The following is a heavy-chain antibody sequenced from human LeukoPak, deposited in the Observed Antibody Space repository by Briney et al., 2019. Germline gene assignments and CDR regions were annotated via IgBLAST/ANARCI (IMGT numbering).Heavy chain of an antibody. D-gene: IGHD3-9*01. CDR2: ISGSGGST. CDR3: AKALLYYDISFDY. Sequence: QSGGSLRLSCAASGFTFSSYAMSWVRQAPGEGLEWVSAISGSGGSTYYADSVKGRFTISRDNSKNTLYLQMNSLRAEDTAVYYCAKALLYYDISFDYWGQGTLVTVSS. J-gene: IGHJ4*02. V-gene: IGHV3-23*01. CDR1: GFTFSSYA.